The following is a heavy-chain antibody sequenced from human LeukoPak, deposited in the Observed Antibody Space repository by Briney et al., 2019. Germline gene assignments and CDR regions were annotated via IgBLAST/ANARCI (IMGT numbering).Heavy chain of an antibody. J-gene: IGHJ4*02. CDR1: GYSFTNFW. CDR3: ARYGSSWPFDF. D-gene: IGHD6-13*01. Sequence: GESLKISCKGSGYSFTNFWIGWVRQMPGKGLEWMGIVYPGDSDTRYSPSFQGQVTISADKSINTAYLQWSSLKTSDTAMYYCARYGSSWPFDFWGQGTVVTVSS. CDR2: VYPGDSDT. V-gene: IGHV5-51*01.